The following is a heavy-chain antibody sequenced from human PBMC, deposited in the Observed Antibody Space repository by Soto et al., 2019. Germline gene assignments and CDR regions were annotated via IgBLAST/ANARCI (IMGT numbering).Heavy chain of an antibody. CDR3: AREGYYFGSGSYSRARHYGLDV. CDR1: GYTFISYG. CDR2: ISAYNDYT. Sequence: ASVKVSCKASGYTFISYGIGWVRQAPGQGLDWMGWISAYNDYTNYAQKLQGRVTMPTDTSTRIAYLELRSLRSDDTAVYCCAREGYYFGSGSYSRARHYGLDVWGQGTTVTVSS. V-gene: IGHV1-18*01. J-gene: IGHJ6*02. D-gene: IGHD3-10*01.